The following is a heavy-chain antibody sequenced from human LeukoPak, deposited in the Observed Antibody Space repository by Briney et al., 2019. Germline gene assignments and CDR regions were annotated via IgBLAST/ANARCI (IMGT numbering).Heavy chain of an antibody. J-gene: IGHJ4*02. D-gene: IGHD3-22*01. V-gene: IGHV3-23*01. Sequence: GGSLRLSRAASGFTFSSYAMSWVRQAPGKGLEWVSAISGSGGSTYYADSAKGRFTISRDNSKNTLYLQMNSLRAEDTAVYYCAKDFGGDSSGYYSYWGQGTLVTVSS. CDR1: GFTFSSYA. CDR2: ISGSGGST. CDR3: AKDFGGDSSGYYSY.